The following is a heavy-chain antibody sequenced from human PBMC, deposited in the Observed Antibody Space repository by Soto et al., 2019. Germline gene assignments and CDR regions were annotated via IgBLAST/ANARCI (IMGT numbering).Heavy chain of an antibody. CDR3: ARLAYEY. CDR2: MSYDGSNK. CDR1: GFTFSNYA. V-gene: IGHV3-30-3*01. Sequence: QVQLVASGGGVVQPGRSLRLSCAASGFTFSNYAMHWVRQAPGKGLDWVAVMSYDGSNKYYAYYVKGRFTISRDNSKTTLYLQMNSLRTEDTAVSYGARLAYEYWGQGTLVTVAS. J-gene: IGHJ4*02.